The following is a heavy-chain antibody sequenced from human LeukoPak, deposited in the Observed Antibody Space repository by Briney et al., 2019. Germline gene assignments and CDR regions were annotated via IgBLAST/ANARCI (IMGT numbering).Heavy chain of an antibody. V-gene: IGHV4-59*01. D-gene: IGHD6-19*01. Sequence: SETLSLTCTVSGGSINSYYWSWIRQPPGEGLEWIGDIYYSGSASYNPSLKSRVTISVDTSKNQFSLRLNSLTAADTAVYYCARGGGWSPYYFDYWGQGTLVTVSS. J-gene: IGHJ4*02. CDR3: ARGGGWSPYYFDY. CDR2: IYYSGSA. CDR1: GGSINSYY.